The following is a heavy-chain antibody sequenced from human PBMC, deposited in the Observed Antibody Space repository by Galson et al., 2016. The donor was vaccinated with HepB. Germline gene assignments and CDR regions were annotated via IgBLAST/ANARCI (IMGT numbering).Heavy chain of an antibody. CDR2: LSGATSGA. Sequence: SLRLSCAASGFTFNNYAMTWVRQAPGKGLEWVSTLSGATSGAYYADSVKGRFTISRDSSKNMVYLQMNSLRADDTAVYYCAKGNAVRLSWFDPWGQGTLVTVSS. D-gene: IGHD6-6*01. CDR1: GFTFNNYA. J-gene: IGHJ5*02. CDR3: AKGNAVRLSWFDP. V-gene: IGHV3-23*01.